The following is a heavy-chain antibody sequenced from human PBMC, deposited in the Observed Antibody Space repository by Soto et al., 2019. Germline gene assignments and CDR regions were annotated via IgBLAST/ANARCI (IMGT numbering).Heavy chain of an antibody. V-gene: IGHV3-43*01. CDR3: AKDNKGIAAAGTEAMDV. CDR2: ISWDGGST. Sequence: GGSLRLSCAASGFTFDDYTMHWVRQAPGKGLEWVSLISWDGGSTYYADSVKGRFTISRDNSKNSLYLQMNSLRTEDTALYYCAKDNKGIAAAGTEAMDVWGQGTTVTVSS. J-gene: IGHJ6*02. CDR1: GFTFDDYT. D-gene: IGHD6-13*01.